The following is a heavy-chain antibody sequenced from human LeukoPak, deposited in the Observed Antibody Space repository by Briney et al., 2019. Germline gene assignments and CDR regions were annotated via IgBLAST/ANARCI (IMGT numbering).Heavy chain of an antibody. J-gene: IGHJ4*02. D-gene: IGHD3-10*01. CDR3: ARLKKDPIWFAEFFHPLDY. CDR1: GGSISGYY. CDR2: IYYSGST. Sequence: SETLSLTCTVSGGSISGYYWSWIRQPPGKGLEWIGYIYYSGSTNYSPSLKSRVTISVDTSKNEFSLKLSSVTAADTAVYYCARLKKDPIWFAEFFHPLDYWGQGALVTVSS. V-gene: IGHV4-59*08.